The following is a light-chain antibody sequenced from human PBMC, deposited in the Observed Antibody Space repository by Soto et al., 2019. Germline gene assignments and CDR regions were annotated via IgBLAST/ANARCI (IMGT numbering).Light chain of an antibody. V-gene: IGKV1-17*01. Sequence: DIQMTQSPSSLSASEGDRVTITCRASQGIRNDVGWYQQKAGKAPKRLISAASNLQRGVPSRFGGSGSGTEFTLTISSLQPEDFATYYCLQHNSYPRTFGQGTRLEIK. J-gene: IGKJ2*02. CDR3: LQHNSYPRT. CDR2: AAS. CDR1: QGIRND.